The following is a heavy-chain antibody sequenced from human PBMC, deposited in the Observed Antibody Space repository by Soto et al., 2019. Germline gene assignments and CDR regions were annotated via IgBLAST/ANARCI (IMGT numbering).Heavy chain of an antibody. CDR2: IYTGGGT. CDR3: ARDGSGH. V-gene: IGHV3-66*01. Sequence: EVQLVESGGGLVQPGGSLRLSCAASGLTVSSNPMSWVRQAPGKGLEWVAVIYTGGGTHYADSVKGRFTISRDNYKNTVNLQMNSLRPEDTAVYYCARDGSGHWGQGTLVTVSS. CDR1: GLTVSSNP. J-gene: IGHJ4*02.